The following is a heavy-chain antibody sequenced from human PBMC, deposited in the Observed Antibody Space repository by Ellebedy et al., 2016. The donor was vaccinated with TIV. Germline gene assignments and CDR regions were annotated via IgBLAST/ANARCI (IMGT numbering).Heavy chain of an antibody. CDR3: AKDATEMTYYFDY. Sequence: GESLKISCAASGFTFDDYTMHWVRQAPGKGLEWVSLISWDGGSTYYADSVKGRFTISRDNSKNSLYLQMNSLRTEDTALYYCAKDATEMTYYFDYWGQGTLVTVSS. CDR2: ISWDGGST. J-gene: IGHJ4*02. V-gene: IGHV3-43*01. D-gene: IGHD5-24*01. CDR1: GFTFDDYT.